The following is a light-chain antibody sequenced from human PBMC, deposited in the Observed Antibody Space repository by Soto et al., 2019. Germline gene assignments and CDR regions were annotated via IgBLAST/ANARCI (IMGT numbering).Light chain of an antibody. CDR3: QQYGSSRVT. CDR1: QSVSSSY. Sequence: EIVWTQSPGTLYLSPGERATLSCRASQSVSSSYLAWYQQKPGQAPRLLIYGASSRATGIPDRCSGSGSGTDFTLTISRLEPEDCAVYYCQQYGSSRVTFGQGTKVEIK. V-gene: IGKV3-20*01. J-gene: IGKJ1*01. CDR2: GAS.